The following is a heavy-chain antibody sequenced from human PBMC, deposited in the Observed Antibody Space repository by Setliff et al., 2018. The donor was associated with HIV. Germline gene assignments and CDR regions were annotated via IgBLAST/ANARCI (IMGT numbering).Heavy chain of an antibody. V-gene: IGHV1-8*02. CDR2: MNPNSGHT. D-gene: IGHD3-22*01. CDR1: GYSFTNND. CDR3: ARDSSGVLSLRYMDV. J-gene: IGHJ6*03. Sequence: ASVKVSCKASGYSFTNNDINWVRQATGQGLEWMGWMNPNSGHTGYAHKFKGRVTMTRDTSISTAYMELSSLRSEDTAVYYCARDSSGVLSLRYMDVWGKGTTVTVSS.